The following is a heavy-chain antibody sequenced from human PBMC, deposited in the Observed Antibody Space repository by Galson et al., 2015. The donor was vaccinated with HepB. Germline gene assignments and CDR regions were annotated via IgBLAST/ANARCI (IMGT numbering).Heavy chain of an antibody. CDR3: AKGGREGARLVEN. CDR2: IPSGGST. Sequence: SLRLSCAASGFTFNSYTMGWVRQAPGKGLEWVSTIPSGGSTYYVDSVRGRFTISRDNSKSMLHLQMNSLRAEDTAVYYCAKGGREGARLVENGGQGTLVTVSS. V-gene: IGHV3-23*01. CDR1: GFTFNSYT. J-gene: IGHJ4*02. D-gene: IGHD1-26*01.